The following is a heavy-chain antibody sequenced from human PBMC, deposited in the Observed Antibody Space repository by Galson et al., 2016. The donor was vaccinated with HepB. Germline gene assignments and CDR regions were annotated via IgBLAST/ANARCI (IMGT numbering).Heavy chain of an antibody. V-gene: IGHV3-30*18. D-gene: IGHD3-9*01. CDR3: AKDQGVLRHFDWLTYDAFDM. CDR2: IPTNGINE. Sequence: SLRLSCAASGFTFSKYALHWVRQAPGKGLEWVAVIPTNGINEKYEDSVKGRFTVSRDNSKNTVDLQMNSLRPEDTAVYYCAKDQGVLRHFDWLTYDAFDMWGQGTMVTVSS. J-gene: IGHJ3*02. CDR1: GFTFSKYA.